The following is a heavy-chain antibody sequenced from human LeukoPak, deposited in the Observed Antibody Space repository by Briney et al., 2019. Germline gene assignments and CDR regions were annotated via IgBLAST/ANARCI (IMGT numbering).Heavy chain of an antibody. Sequence: PGGSLTLSCVASGFTFSAYTMNWVRQAPGKGLEWVSFISSSSTYIYYADSLKGRFTISRDNAKNSLYLQMNSLRAEDTALYYCARDDPRWGTSGDYWGQGTLVSVSS. D-gene: IGHD7-27*01. V-gene: IGHV3-21*01. J-gene: IGHJ4*02. CDR3: ARDDPRWGTSGDY. CDR1: GFTFSAYT. CDR2: ISSSSTYI.